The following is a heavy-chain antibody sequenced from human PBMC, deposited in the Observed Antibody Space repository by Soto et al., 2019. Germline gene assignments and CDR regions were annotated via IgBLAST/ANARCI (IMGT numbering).Heavy chain of an antibody. D-gene: IGHD6-19*01. V-gene: IGHV2-5*02. Sequence: SGPTLVNPTQTLTLTYTFSGFSLSTSGVGVGWIRQPPGKALEWLALIYWDDDKRYSPSLKSRLTITKDTSKNQVVLTMTNMDPVDTATYYCARIQRAVAGTYYYYYMDVWGKGTTVTVSS. CDR3: ARIQRAVAGTYYYYYMDV. CDR1: GFSLSTSGVG. CDR2: IYWDDDK. J-gene: IGHJ6*03.